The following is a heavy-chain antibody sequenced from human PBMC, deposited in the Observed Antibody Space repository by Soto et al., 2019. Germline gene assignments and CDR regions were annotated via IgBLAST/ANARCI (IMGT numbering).Heavy chain of an antibody. CDR3: ATPPPLWGALITNLNFDY. J-gene: IGHJ4*02. CDR2: FDPAGGEA. D-gene: IGHD3-10*01. V-gene: IGHV1-24*01. CDR1: GRTLTEFS. Sequence: ASVQVSCKISGRTLTEFSIQGVGQAAGKGLEWMSGFDPAGGEAIYAQKWHFRVTVTEATVTHTAYMDLSGLKSADTAVYYCATPPPLWGALITNLNFDYWGQGTPVTVSS.